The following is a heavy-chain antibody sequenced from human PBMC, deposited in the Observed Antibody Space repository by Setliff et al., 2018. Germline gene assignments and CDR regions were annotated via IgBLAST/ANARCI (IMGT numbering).Heavy chain of an antibody. D-gene: IGHD5-18*01. J-gene: IGHJ6*02. CDR2: ISSSSSTI. V-gene: IGHV3-48*01. CDR1: GFTFSSYS. CDR3: ARGDRWGYSYGPYYYGMDV. Sequence: GGSLRLSCAASGFTFSSYSMNWVRQAPGKGLEWVSYISSSSSTIYYADSVKGRFTISRDNAKNSLYLQMNSLRAEDTAVYYCARGDRWGYSYGPYYYGMDVWGQGTTVTVSS.